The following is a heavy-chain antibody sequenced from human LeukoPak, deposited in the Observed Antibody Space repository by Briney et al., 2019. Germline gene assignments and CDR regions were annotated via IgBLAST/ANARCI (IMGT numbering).Heavy chain of an antibody. CDR2: ISSSSSYI. V-gene: IGHV3-21*01. D-gene: IGHD3-16*01. Sequence: ASVKVSCKASGYTFTGYYMHWVRQAPGQGLEWVSSISSSSSYIYYADSVKGRFTISRDNAKNSLYLQMNSLRAEDTAVYYCARDLFVLGMDVWGQGTTVTVSS. CDR3: ARDLFVLGMDV. J-gene: IGHJ6*02. CDR1: GYTFTGYY.